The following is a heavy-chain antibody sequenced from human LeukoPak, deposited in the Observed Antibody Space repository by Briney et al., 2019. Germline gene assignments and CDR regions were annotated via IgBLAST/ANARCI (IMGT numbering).Heavy chain of an antibody. D-gene: IGHD3-10*01. CDR1: GYTFTSYY. V-gene: IGHV1-46*01. CDR2: INPSGGST. Sequence: ASVKVSCKASGYTFTSYYMHWVRQAPGQGLEWTGIINPSGGSTSYAQKFQGRVTMTRDTSTSTVYMELSSLRSEDTAVYYCARDSSPGYYYMDVWGKGTTVTVSS. CDR3: ARDSSPGYYYMDV. J-gene: IGHJ6*03.